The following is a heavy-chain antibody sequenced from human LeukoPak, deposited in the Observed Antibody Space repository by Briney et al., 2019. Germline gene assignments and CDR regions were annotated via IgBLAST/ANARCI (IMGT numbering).Heavy chain of an antibody. D-gene: IGHD1-26*01. CDR3: ARDLNSGSFDY. CDR1: GFTFSSYS. J-gene: IGHJ4*02. Sequence: GGSLRLSCAASGFTFSSYSMHWVRRAPGKGLEWVAVIWYDGSNKYYADSVKGRFTISRDNSKNTLYLQMNSLRAEDTAVYYCARDLNSGSFDYWGQGTLVTVSS. V-gene: IGHV3-33*08. CDR2: IWYDGSNK.